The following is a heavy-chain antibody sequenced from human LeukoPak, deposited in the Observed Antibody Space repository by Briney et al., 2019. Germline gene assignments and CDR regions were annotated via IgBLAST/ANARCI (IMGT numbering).Heavy chain of an antibody. Sequence: SETLSLTCTVSGGSISSSSYYWGWIRQPPGKGLEWIGSIYYSGSTYYNPSLKSRVTISVDTSKNQFSLKLSSVTAADTAVYYCARAQWEPSGYYYYYYMDVWGKGTTVTVSS. CDR2: IYYSGST. CDR3: ARAQWEPSGYYYYYYMDV. CDR1: GGSISSSSYY. V-gene: IGHV4-39*01. J-gene: IGHJ6*03. D-gene: IGHD1-26*01.